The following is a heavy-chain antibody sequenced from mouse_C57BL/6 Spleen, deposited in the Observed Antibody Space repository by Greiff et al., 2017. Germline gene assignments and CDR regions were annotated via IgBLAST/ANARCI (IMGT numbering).Heavy chain of an antibody. Sequence: EVKLMESGPGLVNPSQSLSLTCSVTGYSITSGYYWNWIRQFPGNKLEWMGYISYDGSNNYNPSLKNRISITRDTSKNQFFLKLNSVTTEDTATYYCARVDYGSSYAFDYWGQGTTLTVSS. CDR3: ARVDYGSSYAFDY. D-gene: IGHD1-1*01. CDR2: ISYDGSN. V-gene: IGHV3-6*01. J-gene: IGHJ2*01. CDR1: GYSITSGYY.